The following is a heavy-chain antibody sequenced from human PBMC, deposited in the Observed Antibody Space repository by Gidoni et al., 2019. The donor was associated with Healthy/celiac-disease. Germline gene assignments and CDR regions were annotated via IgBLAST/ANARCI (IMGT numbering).Heavy chain of an antibody. CDR2: INHRGNT. Sequence: QVQLQQWGAGLLKPSETLSLTCAVYGGSFSGYYWSWIRQPPGKGLEFIGEINHRGNTNYNPSLKSRVTISVDTSKSQFSLKLSSVSAADTAVYYCARGLDYGDSFGGFDPWGQGTLVTVSS. V-gene: IGHV4-34*01. CDR3: ARGLDYGDSFGGFDP. D-gene: IGHD4-17*01. CDR1: GGSFSGYY. J-gene: IGHJ5*02.